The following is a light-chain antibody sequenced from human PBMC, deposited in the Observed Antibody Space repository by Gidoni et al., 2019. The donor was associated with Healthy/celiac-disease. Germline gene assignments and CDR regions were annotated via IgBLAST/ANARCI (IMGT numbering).Light chain of an antibody. J-gene: IGKJ4*01. V-gene: IGKV2-28*01. CDR1: QSLLHSNGYNY. CDR2: LGS. CDR3: MQALQTRLT. Sequence: DMVMTQSPLSLPVTPGEPASISCRSSQSLLHSNGYNYLDWYLQKPGQSPQLLIYLGSNRASGGPDRFSGSGSGTDFTLKISRVEAEDVGVYYCMQALQTRLTFGGGTKVEIK.